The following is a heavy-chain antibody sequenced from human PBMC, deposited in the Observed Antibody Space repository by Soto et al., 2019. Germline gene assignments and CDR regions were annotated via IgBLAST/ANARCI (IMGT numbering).Heavy chain of an antibody. CDR3: PRAPYYDFWSGYYTGDY. Sequence: GASVKVSCKASGGTFSSYTISWVRQAPGQGLEWMGRIIPILGIANYAQKFQGRVTITADKSTSTAYMELSSLRSEDTAVYYCPRAPYYDFWSGYYTGDYGGQGTLVTVSS. CDR1: GGTFSSYT. D-gene: IGHD3-3*01. CDR2: IIPILGIA. J-gene: IGHJ4*02. V-gene: IGHV1-69*02.